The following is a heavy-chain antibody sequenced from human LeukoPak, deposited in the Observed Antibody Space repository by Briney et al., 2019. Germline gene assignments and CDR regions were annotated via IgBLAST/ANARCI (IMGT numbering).Heavy chain of an antibody. CDR3: AREGYDSSGDYGMDV. J-gene: IGHJ6*02. CDR1: GFTVSSNY. Sequence: GGSLRLSCAASGFTVSSNYMNWVRQAPGKGLEWASVIYSGGSTYYTDSVKGRFTISRDNSKNTLYLQMNSLRAEDTAVYYCAREGYDSSGDYGMDVWGQGTTVTVSS. CDR2: IYSGGST. V-gene: IGHV3-66*01. D-gene: IGHD3-22*01.